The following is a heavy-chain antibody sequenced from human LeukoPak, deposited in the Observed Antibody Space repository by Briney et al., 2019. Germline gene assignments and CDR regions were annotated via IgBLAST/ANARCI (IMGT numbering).Heavy chain of an antibody. CDR1: GGSISSGSYY. J-gene: IGHJ6*02. D-gene: IGHD3-3*01. CDR2: IYTSGST. V-gene: IGHV4-61*02. Sequence: SQTLSLTCTVSGGSISSGSYYWSWIRQPAGTGLEWIGRIYTSGSTNYNPSLKSRVTISVDTSKNQFSLKLSSVTAADTAVYYCARGYSFWSGSQYYGMDVWGQGTTVTVSS. CDR3: ARGYSFWSGSQYYGMDV.